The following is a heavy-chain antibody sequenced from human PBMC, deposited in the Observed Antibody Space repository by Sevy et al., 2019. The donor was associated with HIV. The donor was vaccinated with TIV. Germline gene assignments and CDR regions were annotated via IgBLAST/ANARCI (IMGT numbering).Heavy chain of an antibody. CDR3: AKDLPDYDILTGYPGAFDY. CDR2: ISWNSGSI. D-gene: IGHD3-9*01. CDR1: GFTFDDYA. V-gene: IGHV3-9*01. Sequence: GGSLRLSCAASGFTFDDYAMRWVRQAPGKGLEWVSGISWNSGSIGYADSVKGRFTISRDNAKNSLYLQMNSLRAEDTALYYCAKDLPDYDILTGYPGAFDYWGQRTLVTVSS. J-gene: IGHJ4*02.